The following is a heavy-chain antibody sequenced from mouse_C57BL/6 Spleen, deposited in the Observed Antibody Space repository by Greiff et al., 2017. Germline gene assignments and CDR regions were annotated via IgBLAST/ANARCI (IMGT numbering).Heavy chain of an antibody. CDR3: ARISRSYDGYYDYAMDY. Sequence: QVTLKVSGPGILQPSQTLSLTCSFSGFSLSTFGMGVGWIRPPSGKGLEWLAHIWWDDDKYYNPALRSRLTISKDTPKNQVFLKIANVDTAETSTYYCARISRSYDGYYDYAMDYWGQGTSVTVSS. D-gene: IGHD2-3*01. CDR2: IWWDDDK. CDR1: GFSLSTFGMG. V-gene: IGHV8-8*01. J-gene: IGHJ4*01.